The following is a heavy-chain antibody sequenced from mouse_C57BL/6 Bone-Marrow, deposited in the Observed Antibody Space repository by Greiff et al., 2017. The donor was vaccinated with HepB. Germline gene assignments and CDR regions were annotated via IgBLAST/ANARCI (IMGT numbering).Heavy chain of an antibody. D-gene: IGHD2-5*01. CDR3: AMYSTYYAMDY. V-gene: IGHV1-74*01. J-gene: IGHJ4*01. Sequence: QVQLQQPGAELVKPGASVKVSCKASGYTFTSYWMHWVKQRPGQGLEWIGRIHPSDSDTNYNQKFKGKATLTVDKSSSTAYMQLSSLTSEDSAVYYCAMYSTYYAMDYWGQGTSVTVSS. CDR1: GYTFTSYW. CDR2: IHPSDSDT.